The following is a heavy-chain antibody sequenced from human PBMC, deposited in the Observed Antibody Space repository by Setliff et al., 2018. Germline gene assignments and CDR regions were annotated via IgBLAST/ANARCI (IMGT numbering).Heavy chain of an antibody. D-gene: IGHD2-2*01. Sequence: GSLRLSCATSGFTFSDYYMSWIRQTPGKGLEWVGTIYYTGTTYYSPSLKSRVTISVDASKNRFSLRLTSVTAADTAMYYCARQGCSSTSCHSIDYWGQGTLVTVSS. CDR2: IYYTGTT. CDR3: ARQGCSSTSCHSIDY. CDR1: GFTFSDYY. V-gene: IGHV4-38-2*01. J-gene: IGHJ4*02.